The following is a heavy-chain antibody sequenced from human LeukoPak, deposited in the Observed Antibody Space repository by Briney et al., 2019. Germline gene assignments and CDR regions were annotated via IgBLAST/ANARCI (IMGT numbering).Heavy chain of an antibody. CDR3: ARESSGGYFDY. D-gene: IGHD2-15*01. CDR1: GGSISGGGYY. Sequence: PSQTLSLTCTVSGGSISGGGYYWTWIRQHPGKGLEWIGYSYNSGSTYYNPSLKSRVTISVDTTKNQFSLKLSSVTAADTAVYYCARESSGGYFDYWGQGTLVTVSS. J-gene: IGHJ4*02. V-gene: IGHV4-31*03. CDR2: SYNSGST.